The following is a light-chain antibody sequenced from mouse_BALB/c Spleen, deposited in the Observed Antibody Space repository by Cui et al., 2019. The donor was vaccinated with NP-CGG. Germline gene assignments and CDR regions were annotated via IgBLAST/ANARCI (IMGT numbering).Light chain of an antibody. J-gene: IGKJ4*01. Sequence: QLVLPQSQAIMSASSGKKATMTCSASSSVSYMSWFQQKPGSSPKLLIYSISNLASGVPVRVSGSGSGTSYSLTISSVKAEDAATYYCHQWSSSPPFTFGSGTKLEIK. V-gene: IGKV4-55*01. CDR3: HQWSSSPPFT. CDR1: SSVSY. CDR2: SIS.